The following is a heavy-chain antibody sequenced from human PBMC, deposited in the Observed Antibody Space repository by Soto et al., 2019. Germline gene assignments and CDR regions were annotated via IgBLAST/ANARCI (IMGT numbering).Heavy chain of an antibody. CDR1: GGSFGGYF. J-gene: IGHJ5*01. CDR3: ARGAVPRHYNFWSGYYFADWFDS. D-gene: IGHD3-3*01. Sequence: SETLSLTCAVYGGSFGGYFWSWIRQPPGKGLEWIGEINHSGGTSYNPSLKSRITISLDTAKNQFSLKLSSVTAADTAVYYCARGAVPRHYNFWSGYYFADWFDSWGQGSLVTVSS. CDR2: INHSGGT. V-gene: IGHV4-34*01.